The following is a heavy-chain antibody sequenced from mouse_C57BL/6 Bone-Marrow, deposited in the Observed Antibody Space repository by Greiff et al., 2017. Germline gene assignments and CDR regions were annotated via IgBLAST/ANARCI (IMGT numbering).Heavy chain of an antibody. CDR1: GFTFTTYP. CDR2: FHPYNDDT. Sequence: VMLVESGAELVKPGASVKMSCTASGFTFTTYPIEWMKQNHGKSLEWIGNFHPYNDDTKYNEKFKGKATLTVEKSSNTVYLELSRLTSDDSAVYYCSWSSTFFYYFDYWGQGTTLTVSS. J-gene: IGHJ2*01. V-gene: IGHV1-47*01. D-gene: IGHD5-1*01. CDR3: SWSSTFFYYFDY.